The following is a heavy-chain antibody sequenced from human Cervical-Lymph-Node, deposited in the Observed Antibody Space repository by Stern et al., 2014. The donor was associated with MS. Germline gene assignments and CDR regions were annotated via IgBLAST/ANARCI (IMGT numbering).Heavy chain of an antibody. D-gene: IGHD4-11*01. CDR3: ARAYGNYNSYYYGMDV. J-gene: IGHJ6*02. Sequence: MQLVESGAEVRKPGASVKVSCKTSGYTFIDYYMHWVRQSPGQGLEWMGRINPKAGGTNYAQEFRGRVTMTTDTSISTAYMELSRLTFDDTAVYFCARAYGNYNSYYYGMDVWGQGTTVTVSS. V-gene: IGHV1-2*06. CDR2: INPKAGGT. CDR1: GYTFIDYY.